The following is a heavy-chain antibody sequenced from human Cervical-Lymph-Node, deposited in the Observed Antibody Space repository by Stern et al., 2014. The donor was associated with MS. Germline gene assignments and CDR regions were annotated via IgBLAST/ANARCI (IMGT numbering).Heavy chain of an antibody. J-gene: IGHJ4*02. Sequence: VQLVESGAELKKSGESLKLSCKTSGYNFINYWIAWVRQVPGKGLEWIGIIYPGDSDIRYSPSFQGHVTMSVDRSITTAYLQWNSLKASDSGVYYCARWSVACDYWGQGALITVSS. D-gene: IGHD2-21*01. CDR1: GYNFINYW. CDR2: IYPGDSDI. V-gene: IGHV5-51*01. CDR3: ARWSVACDY.